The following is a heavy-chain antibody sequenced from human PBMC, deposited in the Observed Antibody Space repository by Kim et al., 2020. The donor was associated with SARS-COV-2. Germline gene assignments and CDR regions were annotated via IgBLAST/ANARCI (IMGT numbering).Heavy chain of an antibody. J-gene: IGHJ6*02. D-gene: IGHD3-10*01. Sequence: GGSLRLSCAASGFTFSSYSMNWVRQAPGKGLEWVSSISSSSSYIYYTDSVKGRFTISRDNAKNSLYLQMNSLRAEDTAVYYCARELLELWFGELSPVYYYYGMDVWGQGTTVTVSS. CDR3: ARELLELWFGELSPVYYYYGMDV. CDR2: ISSSSSYI. V-gene: IGHV3-21*01. CDR1: GFTFSSYS.